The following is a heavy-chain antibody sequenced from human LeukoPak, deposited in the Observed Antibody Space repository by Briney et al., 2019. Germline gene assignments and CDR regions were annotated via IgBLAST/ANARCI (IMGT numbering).Heavy chain of an antibody. D-gene: IGHD6-13*01. CDR3: ARGLRYSSSWYYFDY. CDR1: GGSFSGYY. V-gene: IGHV4-34*01. CDR2: INHSGST. Sequence: SETLSLTCAVYGGSFSGYYWSWIRQPPGKGLEWIGEINHSGSTHYNPSLKSRVTISVDTSKNQFSLKLSSVTAADTAVYYCARGLRYSSSWYYFDYWGQGTLVTVSS. J-gene: IGHJ4*02.